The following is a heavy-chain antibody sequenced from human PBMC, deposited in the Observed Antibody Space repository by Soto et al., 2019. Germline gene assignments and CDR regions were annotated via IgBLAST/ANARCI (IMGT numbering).Heavy chain of an antibody. V-gene: IGHV3-9*01. CDR2: ISWNSGSI. Sequence: GGSLRLSCAASGFTFDDYAMHWVRQAPGKGLEWVSGISWNSGSIGYADSVKGRFTISRDNAKNSLYLQMNSLRAEDTALYYCAKDFKVVVAAFDAFDIWGQGTMVTVSS. CDR1: GFTFDDYA. D-gene: IGHD2-15*01. CDR3: AKDFKVVVAAFDAFDI. J-gene: IGHJ3*02.